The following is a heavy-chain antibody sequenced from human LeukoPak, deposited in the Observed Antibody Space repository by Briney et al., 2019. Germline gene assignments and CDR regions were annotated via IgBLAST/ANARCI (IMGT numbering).Heavy chain of an antibody. D-gene: IGHD2-15*01. CDR2: IKSKSDGGTT. CDR1: GFTFSSYW. Sequence: GGSLRLSCAASGFTFSSYWMSWVRQAPGKGLEWVGRIKSKSDGGTTDYAAPVKGRFTISRDDSRNTLYLQVNSLKTEDTAVYYCTTVGCSGGSCYSDYWGQGTLVTVSS. J-gene: IGHJ4*02. V-gene: IGHV3-15*01. CDR3: TTVGCSGGSCYSDY.